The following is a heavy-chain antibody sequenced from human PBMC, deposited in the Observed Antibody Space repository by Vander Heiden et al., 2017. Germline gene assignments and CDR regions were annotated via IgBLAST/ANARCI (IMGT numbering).Heavy chain of an antibody. V-gene: IGHV3-48*01. CDR3: ARDGYCSSTSCYLFDY. J-gene: IGHJ4*02. CDR2: ISSSSSTI. D-gene: IGHD2-2*03. CDR1: GFTFSSYS. Sequence: EVQLVESGGGLVQPGGSLRLACAASGFTFSSYSMNWVRQAPGKGLEWVSYISSSSSTIYYADSVKGRFTISRDNAKNSLYLQMNSLRGEDTAVYYCARDGYCSSTSCYLFDYWGQGTLVTVSS.